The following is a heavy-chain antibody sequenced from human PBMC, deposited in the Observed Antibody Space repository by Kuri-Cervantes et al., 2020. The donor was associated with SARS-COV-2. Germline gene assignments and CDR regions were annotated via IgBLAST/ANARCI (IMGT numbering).Heavy chain of an antibody. J-gene: IGHJ3*02. CDR3: AKGTFYI. CDR2: INGGGDPT. Sequence: GESLKISCAASGFTFYNFGMTWVRQAPGKGLEWVSTINGGGDPTFYADSVKGRFTISRDNSNNMLYLQMSSLRAEETAIYYCAKGTFYIWGQGTMVTVSS. V-gene: IGHV3-23*01. CDR1: GFTFYNFG.